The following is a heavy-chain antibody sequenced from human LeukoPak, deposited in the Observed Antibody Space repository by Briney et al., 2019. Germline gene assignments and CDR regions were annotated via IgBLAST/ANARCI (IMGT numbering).Heavy chain of an antibody. D-gene: IGHD1-7*01. J-gene: IGHJ5*02. CDR1: GDSINSGSFF. CDR2: ISTKEST. CDR3: AREGATGTTSWFDL. V-gene: IGHV4-61*02. Sequence: PSETLSLTCTVSGDSINSGSFFWTWIRQSAGTGLEWIGRISTKESTNSNPTLKSRVTISADTSKNEFSLRLSSVTAADTAVYYCAREGATGTTSWFDLWGQGTLVTVSS.